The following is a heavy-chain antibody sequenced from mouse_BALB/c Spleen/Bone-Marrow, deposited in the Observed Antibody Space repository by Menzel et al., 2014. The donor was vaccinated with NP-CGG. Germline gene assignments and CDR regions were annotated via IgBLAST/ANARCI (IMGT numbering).Heavy chain of an antibody. J-gene: IGHJ1*01. Sequence: VKLMESGGGLVKPGGSLKLSCAVSGFAFXSYDMSWVRQTPEKRLEWVAYISSGGGSTYYPDIVKGRFTISRDNAKNTLYLQMSSLKSEDTAMYYCARHKLGRWYVDVWGAGTTVTVSS. D-gene: IGHD4-1*01. CDR2: ISSGGGST. CDR1: GFAFXSYD. CDR3: ARHKLGRWYVDV. V-gene: IGHV5-12-1*01.